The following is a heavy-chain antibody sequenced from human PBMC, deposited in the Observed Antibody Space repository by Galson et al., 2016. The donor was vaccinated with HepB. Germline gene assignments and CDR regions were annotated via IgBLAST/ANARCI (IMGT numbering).Heavy chain of an antibody. CDR2: IRHAEGGDRYT. V-gene: IGHV3-23*01. D-gene: IGHD2-15*01. Sequence: SLRLSCAASGFSFSTYAMSWVRQAAGKGLEWISSIRHAEGGDRYTYYADSVKGRFTISRDNSKNTLYLQMNSLRAEDTAVYYCTKAIQSRSIDMSFDYWGQGTLVTVSS. CDR3: TKAIQSRSIDMSFDY. CDR1: GFSFSTYA. J-gene: IGHJ4*02.